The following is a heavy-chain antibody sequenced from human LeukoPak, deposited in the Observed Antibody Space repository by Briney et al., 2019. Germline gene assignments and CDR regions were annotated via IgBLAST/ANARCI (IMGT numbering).Heavy chain of an antibody. J-gene: IGHJ4*02. V-gene: IGHV3-7*03. CDR3: AKAGYDSSV. Sequence: GGSLRLSCAASGFTFNSYWMNWVRQAPGKGLEWVANIKRDGSEKYYVDSVKGRFTISRDNAKNSLDLQMNSLRAEDTAVYYCAKAGYDSSVWGQGTLVTVSS. D-gene: IGHD3-22*01. CDR1: GFTFNSYW. CDR2: IKRDGSEK.